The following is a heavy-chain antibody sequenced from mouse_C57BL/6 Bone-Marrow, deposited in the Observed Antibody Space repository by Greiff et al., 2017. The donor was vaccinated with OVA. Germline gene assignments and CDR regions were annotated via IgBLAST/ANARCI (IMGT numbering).Heavy chain of an antibody. CDR1: GFTFSSYA. Sequence: EVKLEESGGGLVKPGGSLKLSCAASGFTFSSYAMSWVRQTPEKRLEWVATISDGGSYTYYPDNVKGRFTISRDNAKNNLYLQMSHLKSEDTAMYYCAREDSNSYWGQGTTLTVSS. CDR3: AREDSNSY. J-gene: IGHJ2*01. CDR2: ISDGGSYT. V-gene: IGHV5-4*01. D-gene: IGHD2-5*01.